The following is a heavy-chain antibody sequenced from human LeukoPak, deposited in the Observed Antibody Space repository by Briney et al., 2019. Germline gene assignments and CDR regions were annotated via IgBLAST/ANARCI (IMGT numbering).Heavy chain of an antibody. J-gene: IGHJ4*02. CDR3: AKDRTRGGEYSSSGYFAY. CDR2: IRYDGSNK. Sequence: AGGSLRLSCAASGFTFSSYGMHWVRQAPGKGLEWVAFIRYDGSNKYYADSEKGRFTSSRDNSKKTLYLQMNSLRAEDTAVYYCAKDRTRGGEYSSSGYFAYWGQGTLVTVSS. V-gene: IGHV3-30*02. CDR1: GFTFSSYG. D-gene: IGHD6-6*01.